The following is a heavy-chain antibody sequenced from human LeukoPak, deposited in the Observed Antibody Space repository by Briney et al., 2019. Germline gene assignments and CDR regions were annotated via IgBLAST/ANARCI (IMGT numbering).Heavy chain of an antibody. V-gene: IGHV3-23*01. J-gene: IGHJ4*02. CDR1: GSLFGSHA. CDR3: ARDPGGYFDY. CDR2: ISGSGGST. Sequence: GGSLRLSCAASGSLFGSHAMNWVRQATGKGLEWVSGISGSGGSTYYADSVKGRFTISRGNSKNTLFLQMNSLRPEDTAVYFCARDPGGYFDYWGQGTLVTVSS. D-gene: IGHD3-10*01.